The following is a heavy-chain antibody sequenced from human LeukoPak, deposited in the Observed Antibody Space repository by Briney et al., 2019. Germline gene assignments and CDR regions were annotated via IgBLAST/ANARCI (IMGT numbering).Heavy chain of an antibody. J-gene: IGHJ6*02. CDR3: ARALYLFGGPTGSHYYYYGMDV. Sequence: ASVKVSCKASGYTFTSYGISWVRQAPGQGLEWMGWISVYNGNTNYAQKLQGRVTMTTDTSTSTAYMELRSLRSDDTAVYYCARALYLFGGPTGSHYYYYGMDVWGQGTTVTVSS. V-gene: IGHV1-18*01. D-gene: IGHD3-16*01. CDR1: GYTFTSYG. CDR2: ISVYNGNT.